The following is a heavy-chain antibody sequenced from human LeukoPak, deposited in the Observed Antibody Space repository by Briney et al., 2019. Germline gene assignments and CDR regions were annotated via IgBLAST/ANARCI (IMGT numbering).Heavy chain of an antibody. CDR3: AKDYGEWHIVVVTPYYFDY. V-gene: IGHV3-23*01. D-gene: IGHD2-21*02. J-gene: IGHJ4*02. CDR2: ISGSGGST. Sequence: PGGSLRLSCAASGFTVSSNYMSWVRQAPGKGLEWVSAISGSGGSTYYADSVKGRFTISRDNSKNTLYLQMNSLRAEDTAVYYCAKDYGEWHIVVVTPYYFDYWGQGTLVTVSS. CDR1: GFTVSSNY.